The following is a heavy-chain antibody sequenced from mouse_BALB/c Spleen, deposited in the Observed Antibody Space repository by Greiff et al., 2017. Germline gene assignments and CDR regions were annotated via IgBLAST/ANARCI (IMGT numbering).Heavy chain of an antibody. J-gene: IGHJ3*01. CDR3: ARHRGDGYDDWFAY. CDR2: ISSGGSYT. CDR1: GFTFSSYA. V-gene: IGHV5-9-3*01. Sequence: QVVESGGGLVKPGGSLKLSCAASGFTFSSYAMSWVRQTPEKRLEWVATISSGGSYTYYPDSVKGRFTISRDNAKNTLYLQMSSLRSEDTAMYYCARHRGDGYDDWFAYWGQGTLVTVSA. D-gene: IGHD2-2*01.